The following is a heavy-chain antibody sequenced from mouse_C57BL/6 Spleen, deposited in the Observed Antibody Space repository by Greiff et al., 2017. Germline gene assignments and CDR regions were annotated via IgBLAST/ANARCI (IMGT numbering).Heavy chain of an antibody. CDR3: AKLTGT. D-gene: IGHD4-1*01. CDR1: GYAFSSSW. V-gene: IGHV1-82*01. CDR2: IYAGDGDT. Sequence: VHLVESGPELVKPGASVKISCKASGYAFSSSWMNWVQQRPGKGLEWIGRIYAGDGDTNYNEKFKSKATLTVDTSSSTAYMQLSILTSEDSAVYYCAKLTGTWGQGTTLTVSS. J-gene: IGHJ2*01.